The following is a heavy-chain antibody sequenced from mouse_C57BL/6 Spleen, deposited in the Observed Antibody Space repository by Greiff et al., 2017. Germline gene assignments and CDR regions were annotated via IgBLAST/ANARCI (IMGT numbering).Heavy chain of an antibody. CDR1: GYTFTSYW. Sequence: QVQLQQPGAELVMPGASVKLSCKASGYTFTSYWMHWVKQRPGQGLEWIGEIDPSDSDTNYNQKFKGKSTLTVDKSSSTAYMQLSSLTSEDSAVYYCARYYSNYSYYAMDYWGQGTSVTVSS. V-gene: IGHV1-69*01. CDR3: ARYYSNYSYYAMDY. CDR2: IDPSDSDT. D-gene: IGHD2-5*01. J-gene: IGHJ4*01.